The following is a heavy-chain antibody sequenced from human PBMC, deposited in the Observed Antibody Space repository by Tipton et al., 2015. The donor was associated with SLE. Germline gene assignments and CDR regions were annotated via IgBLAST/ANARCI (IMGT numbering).Heavy chain of an antibody. CDR2: VSDSGATT. CDR1: GITFSSYA. CDR3: AKGELYGFWSAWHYNMDV. V-gene: IGHV3-23*01. D-gene: IGHD3-3*01. J-gene: IGHJ6*02. Sequence: GSLRLSCAASGITFSSYAMSWVRQAPGKGLDWVSVVSDSGATTYYADSVKGRFTISRDNSKNTLFLQMNSLKAEDTAVYYCAKGELYGFWSAWHYNMDVWGQGTTVTVSS.